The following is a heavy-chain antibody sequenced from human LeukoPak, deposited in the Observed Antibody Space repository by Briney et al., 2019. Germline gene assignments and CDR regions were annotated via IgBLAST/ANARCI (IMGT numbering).Heavy chain of an antibody. J-gene: IGHJ4*02. V-gene: IGHV3-74*01. CDR1: GFTFSSYW. D-gene: IGHD1-26*01. CDR2: INSDGSST. CDR3: ARDGLGASDFDY. Sequence: GGSLRLSCAASGFTFSSYWMHWVRQAPGKGLVWVSRINSDGSSTSYADSVKGRFTISRDNSKNTLYLQMKNLRAEDTAVYYRARDGLGASDFDYWGQGTLVTVPS.